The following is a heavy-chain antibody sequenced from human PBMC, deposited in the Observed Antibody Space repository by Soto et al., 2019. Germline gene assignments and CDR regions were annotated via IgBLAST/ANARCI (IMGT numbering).Heavy chain of an antibody. D-gene: IGHD2-2*03. Sequence: ASVKVSCKASGYTFTSYVISWVRQAPGQGLEWMGWISGYNGNTNYAQKLQGRVTMTTDTSTSTAYMELRSLRSDDTAVYYCARDGYCISTSCRHYDYYGMDGWGQGTTVTVSS. CDR1: GYTFTSYV. CDR3: ARDGYCISTSCRHYDYYGMDG. CDR2: ISGYNGNT. V-gene: IGHV1-18*01. J-gene: IGHJ6*02.